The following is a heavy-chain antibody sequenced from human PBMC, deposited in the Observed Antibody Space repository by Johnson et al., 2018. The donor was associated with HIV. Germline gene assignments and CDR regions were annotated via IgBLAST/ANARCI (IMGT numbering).Heavy chain of an antibody. D-gene: IGHD3-10*01. CDR2: ISYDGSNK. J-gene: IGHJ3*02. CDR3: AKDFGIRALPYRRAFDI. CDR1: GFTFSSYA. V-gene: IGHV3-30-3*01. Sequence: QVQLVESGGGLVQPGGSLRLSCAASGFTFSSYAMHWVRQAPGKGLEWVAVISYDGSNKYYADSVKGRFTISRDNSKNTLYLQMNSLSAEDTAVYYCAKDFGIRALPYRRAFDIWGQGKMVTVSS.